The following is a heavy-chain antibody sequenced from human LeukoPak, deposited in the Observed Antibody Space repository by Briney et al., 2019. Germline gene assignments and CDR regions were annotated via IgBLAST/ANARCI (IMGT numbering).Heavy chain of an antibody. J-gene: IGHJ4*02. CDR2: IYYSGST. Sequence: PSQTLSLTCTVSGGSISSGGYYWSWIRQPPGKGLEWIGYIYYSGSTYYNPSLKSRVTISVDTSKNQFSLKLSSVTAADTAVYYCARVGYFDWPNLPFDYWGQGTLVTVSS. CDR3: ARVGYFDWPNLPFDY. CDR1: GGSISSGGYY. D-gene: IGHD3-9*01. V-gene: IGHV4-31*03.